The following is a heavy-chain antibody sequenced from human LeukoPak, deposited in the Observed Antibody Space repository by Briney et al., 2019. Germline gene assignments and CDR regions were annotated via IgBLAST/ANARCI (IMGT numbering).Heavy chain of an antibody. J-gene: IGHJ4*02. Sequence: GGSLRLSCAASGFTFSSYAMHWVRQAPGKGLEWVAVISYDGSNKYYADSVKGRFTISRDNSKNTLYLQMNSLRAEDTAVYCCARDQFRYSSSWPDYWGQGTLVTVSS. CDR1: GFTFSSYA. D-gene: IGHD6-13*01. V-gene: IGHV3-30*04. CDR3: ARDQFRYSSSWPDY. CDR2: ISYDGSNK.